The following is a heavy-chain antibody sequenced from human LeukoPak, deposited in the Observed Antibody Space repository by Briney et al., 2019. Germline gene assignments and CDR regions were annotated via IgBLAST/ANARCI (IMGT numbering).Heavy chain of an antibody. V-gene: IGHV4-59*01. D-gene: IGHD3-22*01. Sequence: PSETLSLTCTVSGGSISSYSWSWIRQPPGKGLEWIGYIYPSGSTNYNPSLKSRVTISVDTSKNQFSLKLSSVTAADTAVYYCARFSNYYDSSGSSYPAEYFQHWGQGTLVTVSS. CDR1: GGSISSYS. CDR2: IYPSGST. J-gene: IGHJ1*01. CDR3: ARFSNYYDSSGSSYPAEYFQH.